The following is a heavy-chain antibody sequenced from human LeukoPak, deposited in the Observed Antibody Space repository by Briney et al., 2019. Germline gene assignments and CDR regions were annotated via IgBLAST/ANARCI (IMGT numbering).Heavy chain of an antibody. CDR1: GFTFSSYA. V-gene: IGHV3-23*01. Sequence: GGSLRLSCAASGFTFSSYAMSWVRQAPGKGLEWVSAISGSGGSTYYADSVKGRFTISGDNSKNTLYLQMNSLRAEDTAVYYCAKILVGATVFSYWGQGTLVTVSS. D-gene: IGHD1-26*01. J-gene: IGHJ4*02. CDR2: ISGSGGST. CDR3: AKILVGATVFSY.